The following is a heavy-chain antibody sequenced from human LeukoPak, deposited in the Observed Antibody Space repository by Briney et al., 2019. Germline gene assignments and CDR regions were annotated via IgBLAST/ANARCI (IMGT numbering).Heavy chain of an antibody. V-gene: IGHV1-18*01. CDR2: ISAYNGNT. Sequence: ASVKVSCKASGYTFTSYGTSWVRQAPGQGLEWMGWISAYNGNTNYAQKLQGRVTMTTDTSTSTAYMELRSLRSDDTAVYYCARDRRALLAYDAFDIWGQGTMVTVSS. CDR3: ARDRRALLAYDAFDI. CDR1: GYTFTSYG. D-gene: IGHD2-21*01. J-gene: IGHJ3*02.